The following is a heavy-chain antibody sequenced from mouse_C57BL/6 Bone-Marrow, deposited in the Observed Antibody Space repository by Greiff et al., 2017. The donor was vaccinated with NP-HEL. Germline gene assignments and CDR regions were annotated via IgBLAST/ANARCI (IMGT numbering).Heavy chain of an antibody. Sequence: EVKVEESEGGLVQPGSSMKLSCTASGFTFGDYYMAWVRQVPEKGLEWVANINYDGSSTYYLDSLKSRFIISRDNAKNILYLQMSSLKSEDTATYYCARGSYYGSSLDYWGQGTTLTVSS. V-gene: IGHV5-16*01. CDR2: INYDGSST. CDR3: ARGSYYGSSLDY. J-gene: IGHJ2*01. D-gene: IGHD1-1*01. CDR1: GFTFGDYY.